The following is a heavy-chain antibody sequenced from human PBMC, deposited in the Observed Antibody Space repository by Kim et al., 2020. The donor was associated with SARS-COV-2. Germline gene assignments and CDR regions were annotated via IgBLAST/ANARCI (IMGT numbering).Heavy chain of an antibody. J-gene: IGHJ6*03. CDR1: GGSFSGYY. V-gene: IGHV4-34*01. CDR2: INHSGST. D-gene: IGHD6-19*01. CDR3: ARGGQQWLVRYHYYYYMDV. Sequence: SETLSLTCAVYGGSFSGYYWSWIRQPPGKGLEWIGEINHSGSTNYNPSLKSRVTISVDTSKNQFSLKLSSVTAADTAVYYCARGGQQWLVRYHYYYYMDVWGKGTTVTVSS.